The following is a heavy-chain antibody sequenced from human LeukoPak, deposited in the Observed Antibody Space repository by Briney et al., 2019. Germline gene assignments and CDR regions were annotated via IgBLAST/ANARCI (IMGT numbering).Heavy chain of an antibody. Sequence: PGGSLRLSCAASGFTFSSHAMRCARQAPGKGLEWVATISGSVGSPFYADSVKGRFSISRDNSQNTLYLQMNSLRAEDTAIYYCAKDRIRTTTSYVLDYWGQGTLVIVSP. CDR2: ISGSVGSP. V-gene: IGHV3-23*01. CDR3: AKDRIRTTTSYVLDY. J-gene: IGHJ4*02. CDR1: GFTFSSHA. D-gene: IGHD2/OR15-2a*01.